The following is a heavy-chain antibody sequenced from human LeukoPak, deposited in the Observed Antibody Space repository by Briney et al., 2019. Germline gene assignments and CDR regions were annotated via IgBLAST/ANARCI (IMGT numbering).Heavy chain of an antibody. CDR1: GYTLTELS. V-gene: IGHV1-24*01. Sequence: ASVKVSCKVSGYTLTELSMHWVRQAPGKGLEWMGGFDPEDGETIYAQKFQGRVTMTEDTSTDTAYMELSGLRSEDTAVYYCATVYPPYYYDSSGPPGAFDIWGQGTMVTVSS. D-gene: IGHD3-22*01. J-gene: IGHJ3*02. CDR2: FDPEDGET. CDR3: ATVYPPYYYDSSGPPGAFDI.